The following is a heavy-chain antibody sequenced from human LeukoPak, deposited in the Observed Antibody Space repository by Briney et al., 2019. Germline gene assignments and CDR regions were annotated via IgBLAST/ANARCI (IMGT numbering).Heavy chain of an antibody. Sequence: GGSLRLSCAASGFTFSSNWMSWVRQAPGKGLEWVANIKQEGSEKYYVDSVKGRFSISRDNAKNSLYLQMNSLRAEDTAVYYCARGGSRYDNWGQGTLATVSS. V-gene: IGHV3-7*01. CDR1: GFTFSSNW. J-gene: IGHJ4*02. D-gene: IGHD3-22*01. CDR3: ARGGSRYDN. CDR2: IKQEGSEK.